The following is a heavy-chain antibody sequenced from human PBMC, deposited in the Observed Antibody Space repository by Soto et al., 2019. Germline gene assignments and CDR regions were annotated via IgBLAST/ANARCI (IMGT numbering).Heavy chain of an antibody. CDR3: ARLTTVVTPPFDAFDI. CDR2: ISHDGSNK. CDR1: GFTFSSYA. D-gene: IGHD4-17*01. J-gene: IGHJ3*02. Sequence: QVQLVESGGGVVQPGRSLRLSCAASGFTFSSYAMHWVRQAPGKGLEWVAVISHDGSNKYYADSVKGRFTISRDNSKNTLYLQMNSLRAEDTAVYYCARLTTVVTPPFDAFDIWGQGTMVTVSS. V-gene: IGHV3-30-3*01.